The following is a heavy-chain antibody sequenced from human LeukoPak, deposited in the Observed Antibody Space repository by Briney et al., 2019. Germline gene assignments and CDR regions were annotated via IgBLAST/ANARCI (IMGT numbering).Heavy chain of an antibody. J-gene: IGHJ3*02. CDR3: AKDLGYFDWSMELPVFDI. CDR2: ISGSGGST. CDR1: GFTFSSYA. D-gene: IGHD3-9*01. V-gene: IGHV3-23*01. Sequence: PGGSLRLSCAASGFTFSSYAMSWVRQAPGRGLEWVSAISGSGGSTYYADSVKGRFTISRDNSKNTLYLQMNSLRAEDTAVYYCAKDLGYFDWSMELPVFDIWGQGTMVTGSS.